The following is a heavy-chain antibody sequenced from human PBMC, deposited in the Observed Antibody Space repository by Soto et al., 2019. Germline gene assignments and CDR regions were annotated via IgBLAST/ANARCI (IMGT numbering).Heavy chain of an antibody. J-gene: IGHJ4*02. CDR1: GYTFTSYG. CDR2: ISAYNGNT. V-gene: IGHV1-18*01. Sequence: ASVKVSCKASGYTFTSYGISWVRQAPGQGLEWKGWISAYNGNTNYAQKLQGRVTMTTDTSTSTAYMELRSLRSDDTAVYYCARVIMYYYGSGSYYNGYFDYWGQGTLVTVSS. D-gene: IGHD3-10*01. CDR3: ARVIMYYYGSGSYYNGYFDY.